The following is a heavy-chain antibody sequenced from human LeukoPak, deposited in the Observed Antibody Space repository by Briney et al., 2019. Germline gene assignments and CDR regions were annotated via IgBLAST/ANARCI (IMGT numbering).Heavy chain of an antibody. CDR1: GFTFNTYW. D-gene: IGHD6-19*01. Sequence: GGSLRLSCVASGFTFNTYWMHWVRQAPGKGPVWVSRIKNDGSSTSYADSVKGRFTISRDNSKNTLYLQMNSLRAEDTAVYYCAVIAVAGTGDFDYWGQGTLVTVSS. CDR2: IKNDGSST. CDR3: AVIAVAGTGDFDY. J-gene: IGHJ4*02. V-gene: IGHV3-74*01.